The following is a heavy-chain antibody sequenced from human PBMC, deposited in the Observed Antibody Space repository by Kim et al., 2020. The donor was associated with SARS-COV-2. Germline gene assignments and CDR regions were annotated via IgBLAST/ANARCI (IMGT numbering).Heavy chain of an antibody. CDR2: INHSGST. CDR3: ARDKAYYYDSSGYYYFDY. CDR1: GGSFSGYY. J-gene: IGHJ4*02. Sequence: SETLSLTCAVYGGSFSGYYWSWIRQPPGKGLEWIGEINHSGSTNYNPSLKSRVTISVDTSKNQFSLKLSSVTAADTAVYYCARDKAYYYDSSGYYYFDYWGQGTLVTVSS. V-gene: IGHV4-34*01. D-gene: IGHD3-22*01.